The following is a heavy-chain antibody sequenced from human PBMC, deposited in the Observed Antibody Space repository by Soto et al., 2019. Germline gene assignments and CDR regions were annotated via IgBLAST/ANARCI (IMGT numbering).Heavy chain of an antibody. CDR1: GFTFSSYA. CDR3: EKESGTLVRGVIIRGGYFDY. D-gene: IGHD3-10*01. J-gene: IGHJ4*02. V-gene: IGHV3-23*01. CDR2: ISGSGGST. Sequence: GGSLRLSCAASGFTFSSYAMSWVRQAPGKGLEWVSAISGSGGSTYYADSVKGRFTISRDNSKNTLYLQMNSLRAEDTAVYYCEKESGTLVRGVIIRGGYFDYWGQGTLVTVSS.